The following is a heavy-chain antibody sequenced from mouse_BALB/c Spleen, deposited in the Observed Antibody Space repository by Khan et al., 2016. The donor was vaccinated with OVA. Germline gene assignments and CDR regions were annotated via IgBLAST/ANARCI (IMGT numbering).Heavy chain of an antibody. V-gene: IGHV2-9*02. Sequence: QVQLKESGPGLVAPAQTLSITCTVSGFSLISYGVNWVRQPSGKGLEWLGVIWAGGSTNYNSALMSSLIISNDNSKRTVFLKMNSLQTDDTAMDNCARCYDAYYAMAYWGQGTSVTGSS. CDR2: IWAGGST. J-gene: IGHJ4*01. CDR3: ARCYDAYYAMAY. CDR1: GFSLISYG. D-gene: IGHD2-3*01.